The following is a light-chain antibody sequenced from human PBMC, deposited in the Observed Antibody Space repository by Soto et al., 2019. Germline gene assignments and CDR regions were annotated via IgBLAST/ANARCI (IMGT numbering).Light chain of an antibody. CDR1: QSVTSSH. J-gene: IGKJ1*01. V-gene: IGKV3-20*01. CDR2: GAS. CDR3: QQYGSSRT. Sequence: EIVLTQSPCTLSLSPGERATLSCRASQSVTSSHLAWYQQKPGQAPRLLIYGASSMATGIPDRFSGSGSGTDFTLIISRLEPEDFAVYYCQQYGSSRTFGQGTKVEIK.